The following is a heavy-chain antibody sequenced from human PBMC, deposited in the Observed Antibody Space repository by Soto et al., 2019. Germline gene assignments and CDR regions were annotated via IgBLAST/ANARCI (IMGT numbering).Heavy chain of an antibody. V-gene: IGHV1-18*01. CDR2: ISPHNFNT. CDR1: GYTFTHFY. Sequence: RASVKVSCKASGYTFTHFYITWVRQAPGQGLEWMGAISPHNFNTNYAQKFRGRVTLTTEKSTNTAYMDLRSLTSDDTAVYYCARDEGGYDILTGYYKAHNFDYWGQGVPVTVSS. D-gene: IGHD3-9*01. CDR3: ARDEGGYDILTGYYKAHNFDY. J-gene: IGHJ4*02.